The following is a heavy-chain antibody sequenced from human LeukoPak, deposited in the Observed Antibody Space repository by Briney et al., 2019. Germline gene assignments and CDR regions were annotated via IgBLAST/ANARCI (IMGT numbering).Heavy chain of an antibody. CDR3: ARDVVVVGPAATSYGMDG. J-gene: IGHJ6*01. CDR1: GYTFTIYY. D-gene: IGHD2-2*01. CDR2: INPSGGST. V-gene: IGHV1-46*01. Sequence: GASVTVPCTASGYTFTIYYMHWVRHAPRQGLERKGIINPSGGSTSCAHKFQGKVTMTRDTSTSTVYMELSSLRSADTAVYYCARDVVVVGPAATSYGMDGWGQGITVTVSS.